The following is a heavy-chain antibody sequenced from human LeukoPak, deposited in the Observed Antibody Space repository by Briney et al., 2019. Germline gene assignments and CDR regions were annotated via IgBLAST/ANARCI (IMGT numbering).Heavy chain of an antibody. CDR1: SDSFSSIYY. V-gene: IGHV4-39*01. Sequence: PSETLSLTCTVSSDSFSSIYYWGWLRQPPGKGPEWIGSISYSGITYYNPSLKSRVILSVDTSKNQFSLQLESVTAADTGVYYCARRSTTWNAFDIWGQGTMLTVSS. CDR3: ARRSTTWNAFDI. J-gene: IGHJ3*02. D-gene: IGHD1-1*01. CDR2: ISYSGIT.